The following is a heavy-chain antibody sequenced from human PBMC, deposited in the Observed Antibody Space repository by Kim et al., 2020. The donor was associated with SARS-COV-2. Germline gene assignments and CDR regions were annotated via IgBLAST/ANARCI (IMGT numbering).Heavy chain of an antibody. CDR1: GGSVSSGSYY. J-gene: IGHJ4*02. CDR2: IYYSGST. V-gene: IGHV4-61*01. CDR3: ARVRGGGSSWYFYFDY. D-gene: IGHD6-13*01. Sequence: SETLSLTCTVSGGSVSSGSYYWSWIRQPPGKGLEWFGYIYYSGSTNSNPSLKSRVPISVDTSKNQFSLKLSSVTAADTAVYYCARVRGGGSSWYFYFDYWGQGTLVTVSS.